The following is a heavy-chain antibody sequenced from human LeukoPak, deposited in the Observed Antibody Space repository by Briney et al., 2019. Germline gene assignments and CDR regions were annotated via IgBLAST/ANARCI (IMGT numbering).Heavy chain of an antibody. CDR1: EGTLISYA. V-gene: IGHV1-69*04. J-gene: IGHJ4*02. CDR2: IIPVLALT. D-gene: IGHD3-10*01. CDR3: ARGSGSGNYALGR. Sequence: ASVKVSCKAPEGTLISYALSWVRQAPGQGLEWMGRIIPVLALTNYAHKFQGRLTIVADKVTSTAYMELTDLTSADTAVYFCARGSGSGNYALGRWGQGTLVTVSS.